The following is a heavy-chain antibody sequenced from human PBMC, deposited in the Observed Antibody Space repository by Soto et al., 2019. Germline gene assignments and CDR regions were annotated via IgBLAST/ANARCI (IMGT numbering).Heavy chain of an antibody. CDR2: IYPSDSDT. D-gene: IGHD3-3*01. CDR3: ARGGVSTRTFDY. CDR1: GYNFAVYW. J-gene: IGHJ4*02. V-gene: IGHV5-51*01. Sequence: GESLKISCKGSGYNFAVYWIAWVRQMPGKGLELMGIIYPSDSDTRYRPSFQGQVTISADKPISSAYLQWSSLRASDTAMYYCARGGVSTRTFDYWGQGTPVTVSS.